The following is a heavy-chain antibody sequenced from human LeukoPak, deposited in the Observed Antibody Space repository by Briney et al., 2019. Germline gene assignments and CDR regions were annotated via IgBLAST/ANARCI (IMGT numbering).Heavy chain of an antibody. CDR2: ISGSGGST. CDR3: ASRSGHDSSGYREAFDI. J-gene: IGHJ3*02. Sequence: GGSLRLSCAASGFTFSSYAMSWVRQAPGKGLEWVSAISGSGGSTYYADSVKGRFTISRDNSKNTLYLQMNSLRAEDTAVYYCASRSGHDSSGYREAFDIWGQGIMVTVSS. D-gene: IGHD3-22*01. V-gene: IGHV3-23*01. CDR1: GFTFSSYA.